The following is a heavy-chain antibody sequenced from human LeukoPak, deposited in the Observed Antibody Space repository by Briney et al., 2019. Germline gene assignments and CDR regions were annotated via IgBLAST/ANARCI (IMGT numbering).Heavy chain of an antibody. J-gene: IGHJ4*02. Sequence: PGGSLRHSCAASGFTFSSYAVSWVRQAPGKGLEWVSAISGSGGSTYYADSVKGRFTISRDNSKNTLYLQMNSLRAEDTAVYYCSKDTTVEATSSYFWGQRTLVTVSS. CDR3: SKDTTVEATSSYF. CDR1: GFTFSSYA. CDR2: ISGSGGST. D-gene: IGHD5-12*01. V-gene: IGHV3-23*01.